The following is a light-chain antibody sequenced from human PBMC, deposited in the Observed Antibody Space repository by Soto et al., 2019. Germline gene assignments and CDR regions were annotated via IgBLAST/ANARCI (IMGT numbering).Light chain of an antibody. Sequence: DIQMTQSPSSMSASVGDRVTITCRASQSISSYLNWYQQKPGKAPKIMIYAESSLQSGVPSRLSGSGSGTDLNLTISSLQPEDFATYYCQQSYSTPLTFGGGTKVDIK. V-gene: IGKV1-39*01. CDR3: QQSYSTPLT. J-gene: IGKJ4*01. CDR1: QSISSY. CDR2: AES.